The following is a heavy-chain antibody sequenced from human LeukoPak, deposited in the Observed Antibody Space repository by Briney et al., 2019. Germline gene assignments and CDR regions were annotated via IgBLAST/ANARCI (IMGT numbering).Heavy chain of an antibody. CDR2: INPSGGST. CDR3: ARDREHSYYMDV. D-gene: IGHD1-26*01. Sequence: ASVKVSCKASGYTFTSYYMHWVRQAPGQGLEWMGIINPSGGSTSYAQKFQGRVTMTRDTSISTAYMELSRLRSDDTAVYYCARDREHSYYMDVWGKGTTVTISS. J-gene: IGHJ6*03. V-gene: IGHV1-46*01. CDR1: GYTFTSYY.